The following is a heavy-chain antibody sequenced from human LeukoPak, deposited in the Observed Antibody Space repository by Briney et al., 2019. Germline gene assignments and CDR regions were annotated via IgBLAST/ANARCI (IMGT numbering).Heavy chain of an antibody. D-gene: IGHD3-9*01. CDR3: ARGYYDLLTGPDY. J-gene: IGHJ4*02. Sequence: AGGSLRLSCAASGFTFSTYSMNWVRQAPGKGLEWVSSISSSSTYIYYADSVKGRFTISRDNAKNSLYLQMNSLRAEDTAVYYCARGYYDLLTGPDYWGQGTLVTVSS. CDR2: ISSSSTYI. V-gene: IGHV3-21*01. CDR1: GFTFSTYS.